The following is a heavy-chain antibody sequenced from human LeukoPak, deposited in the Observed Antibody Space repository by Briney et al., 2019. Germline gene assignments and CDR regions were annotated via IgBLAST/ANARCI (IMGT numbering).Heavy chain of an antibody. J-gene: IGHJ4*02. CDR2: VYDNGNS. CDR1: GGSISTYY. Sequence: PSETLSLTCTVSGGSISTYYWSWIRQTPEKGLEWIGYVYDNGNSNSRSSLRSRVSMSVDTSKNEFSLKLSSATAADTAVYFCARGSRYKPDFFDDWGLGTPVTVSS. CDR3: ARGSRYKPDFFDD. V-gene: IGHV4-59*01. D-gene: IGHD3-3*01.